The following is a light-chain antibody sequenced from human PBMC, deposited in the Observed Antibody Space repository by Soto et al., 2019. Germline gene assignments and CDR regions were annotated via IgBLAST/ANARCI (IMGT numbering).Light chain of an antibody. J-gene: IGLJ1*01. CDR3: SSYTRSNTYV. V-gene: IGLV2-14*01. Sequence: QSVLSHPASACWSPGHSITISCTGTSSDVGVYNFVSWYQQHPGKVPKLIIYEVISRPSGVSNRFSGSKSGNTASLTISGLQAEEEADHYCSSYTRSNTYVFGTGTKVTVL. CDR2: EVI. CDR1: SSDVGVYNF.